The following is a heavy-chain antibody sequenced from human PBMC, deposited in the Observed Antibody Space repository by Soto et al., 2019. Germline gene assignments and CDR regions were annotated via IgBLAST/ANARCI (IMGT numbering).Heavy chain of an antibody. CDR2: IGVSGNT. V-gene: IGHV3-23*04. Sequence: EVQLVESGGGLVQPGRSLRLSCAASGFTIGSYGAGWVRQAPGKGLEWVAVIGVSGNTYYADSVQGRFVISRDNSENTLFLQMNSLRGEDTATYYCAKGSPHLFQGPDYWGQGTLVTVSS. J-gene: IGHJ4*02. CDR1: GFTIGSYG. CDR3: AKGSPHLFQGPDY.